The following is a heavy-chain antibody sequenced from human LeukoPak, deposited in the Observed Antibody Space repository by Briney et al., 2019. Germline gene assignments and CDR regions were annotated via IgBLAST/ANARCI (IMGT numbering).Heavy chain of an antibody. Sequence: GGSLRLSCAASGFPFSSYSMTWVRQAPGKGLEWVANIKPDGTTKFYVDSVKGRFTISRDNALNSLYLQMNILRAEDTAIYYCARSIPYGTTWYGRSDYWGQGTLVTVSS. J-gene: IGHJ4*02. CDR3: ARSIPYGTTWYGRSDY. V-gene: IGHV3-7*03. D-gene: IGHD6-13*01. CDR2: IKPDGTTK. CDR1: GFPFSSYS.